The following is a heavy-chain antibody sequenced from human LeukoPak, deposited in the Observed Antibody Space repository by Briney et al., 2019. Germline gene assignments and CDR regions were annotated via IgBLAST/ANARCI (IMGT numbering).Heavy chain of an antibody. J-gene: IGHJ6*03. CDR3: ARHQWHYYYYMGV. CDR1: GGSISSSSYY. Sequence: SETLSLTCTVSGGSISSSSYYWGWLRQPPGKGLEWIGSIYYSGDTYYNPSLKSRRVTISLDTSKNQFSLRLSSVTAADTAVYYCARHQWHYYYYMGVWGKGSTVTVSS. V-gene: IGHV4-39*01. CDR2: IYYSGDT. D-gene: IGHD6-19*01.